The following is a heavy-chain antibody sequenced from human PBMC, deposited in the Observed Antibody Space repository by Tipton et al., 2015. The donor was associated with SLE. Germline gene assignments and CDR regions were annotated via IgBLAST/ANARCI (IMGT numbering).Heavy chain of an antibody. CDR3: ARRFRVATPFNAFDI. V-gene: IGHV4-39*01. CDR1: GGSLSSSSYY. J-gene: IGHJ3*02. CDR2: IYYTGST. Sequence: TLSLTCTVSGGSLSSSSYYWGWIRQPPGKGLEWIGSIYYTGSTYYNPSLKSRVTISVDKAKNQFSLKLRSVIAADTAVYYCARRFRVATPFNAFDIWGQGTLVTVSS. D-gene: IGHD2-15*01.